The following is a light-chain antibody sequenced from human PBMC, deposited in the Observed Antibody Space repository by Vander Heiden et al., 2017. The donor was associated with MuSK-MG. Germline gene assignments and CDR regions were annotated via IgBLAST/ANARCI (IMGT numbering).Light chain of an antibody. CDR2: DAS. Sequence: DIKMSQYPSSLDATVGDRVTITCRASQDIGNYLHWFQQQPGKAPKLLIYDASHLETDVPSRFGGGGYGTNFIFTISSLEPEDFATYYCQQYLSHPITFGGGTRVE. CDR3: QQYLSHPIT. V-gene: IGKV1-33*01. CDR1: QDIGNY. J-gene: IGKJ4*01.